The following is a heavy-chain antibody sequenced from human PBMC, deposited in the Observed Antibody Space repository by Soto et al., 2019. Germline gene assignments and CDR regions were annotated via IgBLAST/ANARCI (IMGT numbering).Heavy chain of an antibody. CDR1: GGSVSSNSYC. CDR3: ARGSAARYNWFDP. D-gene: IGHD6-6*01. Sequence: QVHLQESGPGLVKPSETLSLTCTVSGGSVSSNSYCWSWIRQPPEKGLEWIGYVYYSGSTNYNPSLKSRVTISVDTSKNQFSLKLSSVTAAYTAVYYCARGSAARYNWFDPWGQGMLVSVSS. CDR2: VYYSGST. J-gene: IGHJ5*02. V-gene: IGHV4-61*01.